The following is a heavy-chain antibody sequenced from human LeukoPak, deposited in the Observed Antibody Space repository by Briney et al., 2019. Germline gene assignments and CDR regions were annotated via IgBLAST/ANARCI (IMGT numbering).Heavy chain of an antibody. Sequence: PGGSLRLSCAASGFTFSTYGMHWVRQAPGKGVEGVAVIWYEGSNKYYADSEKGRFTISRDNSKNTLYLQMNRLRAEDTAVYYCASSGSYYYFDYWGQGPLVTVSS. D-gene: IGHD1-26*01. J-gene: IGHJ4*02. V-gene: IGHV3-33*01. CDR2: IWYEGSNK. CDR3: ASSGSYYYFDY. CDR1: GFTFSTYG.